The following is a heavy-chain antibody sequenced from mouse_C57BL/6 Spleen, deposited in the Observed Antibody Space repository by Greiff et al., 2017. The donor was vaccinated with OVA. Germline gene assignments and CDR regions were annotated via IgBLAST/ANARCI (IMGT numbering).Heavy chain of an antibody. Sequence: VQLQQPGAELVRPGSSVKLSCKASGYTFTSYWMHWVKQRPIQGLEWIGNIDPSDSETHYNQKFKDKATLTVDKSCSTAYMQLSSLTSEDSAVYYCARDGYDGYAMDYWGQGTSVTVSS. V-gene: IGHV1-52*01. CDR1: GYTFTSYW. CDR3: ARDGYDGYAMDY. CDR2: IDPSDSET. D-gene: IGHD2-2*01. J-gene: IGHJ4*01.